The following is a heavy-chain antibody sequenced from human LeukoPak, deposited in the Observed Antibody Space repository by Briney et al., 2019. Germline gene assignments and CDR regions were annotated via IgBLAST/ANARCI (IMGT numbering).Heavy chain of an antibody. V-gene: IGHV1-46*01. CDR3: ASGAEAGSG. Sequence: GASVKVSCKVSRDTFTSYYMHWVRQAPGQGLEWMGIINPSGGTTRYAQKFQGRVTMTRDTSTSTVYMELTSLRSEDTAVYYCASGAEAGSGWGQGTLVTVSS. J-gene: IGHJ4*02. CDR1: RDTFTSYY. CDR2: INPSGGTT. D-gene: IGHD6-13*01.